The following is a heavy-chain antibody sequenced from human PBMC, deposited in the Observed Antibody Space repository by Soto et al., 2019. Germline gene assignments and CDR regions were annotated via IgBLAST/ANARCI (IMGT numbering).Heavy chain of an antibody. V-gene: IGHV4-30-4*01. Sequence: QVQLQESGPGLVKPSQTLSLTCTVSGGSISSGDYYWSWIRQPPGKGLEWIGYIYYSGSTYYNPSLKSRVTISVDTSKNQFSLKLSSVTAADTAVYYCARVTMVRGVISYFDYWGQGTLVTVSS. J-gene: IGHJ4*02. CDR2: IYYSGST. CDR3: ARVTMVRGVISYFDY. D-gene: IGHD3-10*01. CDR1: GGSISSGDYY.